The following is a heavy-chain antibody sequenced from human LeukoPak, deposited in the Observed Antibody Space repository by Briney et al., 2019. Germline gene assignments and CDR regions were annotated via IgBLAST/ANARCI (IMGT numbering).Heavy chain of an antibody. J-gene: IGHJ4*02. CDR3: AREVVVVGATGGGFDY. CDR1: GFTFSSYG. CDR2: IWYDGSNK. D-gene: IGHD1-26*01. Sequence: GGSLRLSCAASGFTFSSYGMHWVRQAPGKGLEWVAVIWYDGSNKYYADSVKGRFTISRDNSKNTLYLQMNSLRAEDTAVYYCAREVVVVGATGGGFDYWGQGTLVTVSS. V-gene: IGHV3-33*01.